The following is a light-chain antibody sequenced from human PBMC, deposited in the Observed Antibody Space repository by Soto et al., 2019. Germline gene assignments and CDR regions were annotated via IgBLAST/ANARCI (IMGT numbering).Light chain of an antibody. Sequence: EIVMTQSPATLSVSPGERATLSCRASQSVSSNLAWYQQKPGQAPRLLIYGASTRATGIPARFSGSGSGTEFTLTISSLQSEDFAVYYCQQRYSGWTFGQGTKVDIK. CDR1: QSVSSN. V-gene: IGKV3-15*01. CDR3: QQRYSGWT. J-gene: IGKJ1*01. CDR2: GAS.